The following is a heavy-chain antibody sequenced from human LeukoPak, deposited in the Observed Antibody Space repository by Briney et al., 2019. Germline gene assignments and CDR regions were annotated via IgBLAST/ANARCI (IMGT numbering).Heavy chain of an antibody. D-gene: IGHD4-17*01. CDR1: GFTFSSYS. CDR3: VRDFNTVTTAYLHH. V-gene: IGHV3-21*01. Sequence: GGSLRLSCAAPGFTFSSYSMNWVRQAPGKGLEWVSSISRSSRHIYYADSVKGRFTISRDDAKNSVYLQMNSLRAEETAVYYCVRDFNTVTTAYLHHWGQGTLVTVSS. J-gene: IGHJ1*01. CDR2: ISRSSRHI.